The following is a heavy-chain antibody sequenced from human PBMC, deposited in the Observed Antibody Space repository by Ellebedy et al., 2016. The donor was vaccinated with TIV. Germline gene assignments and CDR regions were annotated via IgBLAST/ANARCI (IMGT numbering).Heavy chain of an antibody. CDR1: GGTFSSYA. V-gene: IGHV1-69*06. Sequence: ASVKVSCKASGGTFSSYAISWVRQAPGQGLEWMGGIIPIFGTANYAQKFQGRVTITADKSTSTAYMELSSLRSEDTAVYSCGGVGVGHDILTGYYMGPYYYYGMDVWGQGTTVTVSS. D-gene: IGHD3-9*01. CDR3: GGVGVGHDILTGYYMGPYYYYGMDV. J-gene: IGHJ6*02. CDR2: IIPIFGTA.